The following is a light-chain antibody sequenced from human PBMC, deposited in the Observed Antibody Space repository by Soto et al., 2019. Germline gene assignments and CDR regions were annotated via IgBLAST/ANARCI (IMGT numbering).Light chain of an antibody. CDR1: SSDVGGYNY. CDR3: GSYTRRSPPFV. Sequence: QSVLTQPASVSGSPGQSITISCTGTSSDVGGYNYVSWYQQHPVKAPKLMIYDVTNRPSGVSDRFSGSKSGNTASLTISGFKAEEEVDYYGGSYTRRSPPFVSGTGTKVPVL. CDR2: DVT. J-gene: IGLJ1*01. V-gene: IGLV2-14*01.